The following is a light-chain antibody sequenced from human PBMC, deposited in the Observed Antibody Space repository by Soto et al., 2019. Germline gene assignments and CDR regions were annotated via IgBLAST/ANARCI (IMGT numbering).Light chain of an antibody. CDR3: QQYINWPRT. Sequence: EIVMTQSPATLSVSPGGRATLSCRASQTISGTLAWYQQKPGQAPRLLIHGASTRAPGFPARFSGSGSGTDFTLTISSLQSEDFAVYYCQQYINWPRTFGQGTKVDIK. J-gene: IGKJ1*01. V-gene: IGKV3-15*01. CDR1: QTISGT. CDR2: GAS.